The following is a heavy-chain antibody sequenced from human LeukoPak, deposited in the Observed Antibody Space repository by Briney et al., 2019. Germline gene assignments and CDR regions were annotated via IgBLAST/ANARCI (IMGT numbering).Heavy chain of an antibody. V-gene: IGHV5-51*01. CDR1: GYSFASYW. D-gene: IGHD3-22*01. J-gene: IGHJ4*02. CDR3: ARPTDSSGYYFEFDY. Sequence: GESLKISCKGSGYSFASYWIGWERQMPGKGLEWMGIIYPGDSDTRYSPSFQGQVTISADKSISTAYLQWSSLKASDTAMYYCARPTDSSGYYFEFDYWGQGTLVTVSS. CDR2: IYPGDSDT.